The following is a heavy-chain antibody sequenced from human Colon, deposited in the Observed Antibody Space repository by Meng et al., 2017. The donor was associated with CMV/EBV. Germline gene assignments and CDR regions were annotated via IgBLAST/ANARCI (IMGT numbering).Heavy chain of an antibody. CDR2: ISGSGGNT. CDR3: ARSRSWPYYFDY. Sequence: EVQLLESGGDLVQPGGSLRLSCVASGFSFDNYAMSWVRQAPGKGLEWVSSISGSGGNTFYADSLRGRFTISRDNSNNTLYLQMNSPRADDTAVYYCARSRSWPYYFDYWGQGTLVTVSS. J-gene: IGHJ4*02. CDR1: GFSFDNYA. V-gene: IGHV3-23*01. D-gene: IGHD6-13*01.